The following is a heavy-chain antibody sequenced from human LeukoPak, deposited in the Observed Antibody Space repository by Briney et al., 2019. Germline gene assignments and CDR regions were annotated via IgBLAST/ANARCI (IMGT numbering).Heavy chain of an antibody. CDR2: ISASGGRT. CDR3: AKDGVDGYNYYHYYMGV. J-gene: IGHJ6*03. V-gene: IGHV3-23*01. D-gene: IGHD5-24*01. Sequence: PGGSLRLSCAASGLTFSTYAMSWVRQAPGKGLEWVSAISASGGRTYYADSVKGRFTISRDNSKNTLFLQMNSLRAEDTAVYYCAKDGVDGYNYYHYYMGVWGKGTTVTVSS. CDR1: GLTFSTYA.